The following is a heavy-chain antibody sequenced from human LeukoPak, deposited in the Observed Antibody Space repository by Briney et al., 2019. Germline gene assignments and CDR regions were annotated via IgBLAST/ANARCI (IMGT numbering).Heavy chain of an antibody. CDR1: GGSISSGDYY. V-gene: IGHV4-30-4*01. CDR2: IYYSGST. CDR3: ARVPNYYGSGSLYFDY. J-gene: IGHJ4*02. Sequence: SETLSLTCTVSGGSISSGDYYWSWIRQPPGKGLEWIGYIYYSGSTYYNPSLKSRVIISVDTSKNQFSLKLSSVTAADTAVYYCARVPNYYGSGSLYFDYWGQGTLVTVSS. D-gene: IGHD3-10*01.